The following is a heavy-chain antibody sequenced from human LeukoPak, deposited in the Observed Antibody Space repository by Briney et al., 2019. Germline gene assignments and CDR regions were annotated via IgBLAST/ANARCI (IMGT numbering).Heavy chain of an antibody. J-gene: IGHJ4*02. V-gene: IGHV1-2*02. CDR1: GNTFTGYY. CDR2: INPNSAGT. D-gene: IGHD1-26*01. Sequence: ASVKVSCKASGNTFTGYYMHWVRQAPGQGLEWMGWINPNSAGTNYAQKFQGRVTMTRDTSISTAYMELSSLTSDDTAVYYCAKSMGAGSLLPDHFDYWGQGTLVTISS. CDR3: AKSMGAGSLLPDHFDY.